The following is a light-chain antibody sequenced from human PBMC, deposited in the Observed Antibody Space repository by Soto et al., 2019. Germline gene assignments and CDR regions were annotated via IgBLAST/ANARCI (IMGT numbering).Light chain of an antibody. J-gene: IGLJ1*01. CDR2: DDN. Sequence: QSVMTQPPSVSAAPGQKVTISCSGSSSNIGGNSVSWYQQLPGTDPKLLIYDDNKRPSGIPDRFSVSKSGTSATLGITGFQTGDEADYYCGSWDSSLSAYVFGTGIKVTVL. V-gene: IGLV1-51*01. CDR3: GSWDSSLSAYV. CDR1: SSNIGGNS.